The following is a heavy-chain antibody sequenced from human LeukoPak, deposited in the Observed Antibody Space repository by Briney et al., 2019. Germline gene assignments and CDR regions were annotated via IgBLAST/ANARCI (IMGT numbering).Heavy chain of an antibody. CDR2: IYYSGST. CDR1: GGSISSYY. Sequence: SETLSLTCTGSGGSISSYYWSWIRQPPGKGLEWIGYIYYSGSTNYNPSLKSRVTISVDTSKNQFSLKLSSVTAADTAVYYCARGSRELYYFDYWGQGTLVTVSS. CDR3: ARGSRELYYFDY. V-gene: IGHV4-59*01. J-gene: IGHJ4*02. D-gene: IGHD1-7*01.